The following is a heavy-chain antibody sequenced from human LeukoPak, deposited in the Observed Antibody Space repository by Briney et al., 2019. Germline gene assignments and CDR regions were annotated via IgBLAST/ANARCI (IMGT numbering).Heavy chain of an antibody. V-gene: IGHV3-23*01. CDR2: IAGGDEST. CDR3: ARGDYWSLDY. Sequence: GGSLTLSCAISGFIFNTNGMNWVRQSPGKGLEWLATIAGGDESTYYADSVKGRFAIYRDNSKNTVFLHMNSLRVEDTAVYYCARGDYWSLDYWGQGTPVTVSS. D-gene: IGHD1-1*01. J-gene: IGHJ4*02. CDR1: GFIFNTNG.